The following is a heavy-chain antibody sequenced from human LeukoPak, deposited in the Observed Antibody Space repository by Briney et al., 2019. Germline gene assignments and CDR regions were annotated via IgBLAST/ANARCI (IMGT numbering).Heavy chain of an antibody. V-gene: IGHV1-46*01. CDR3: ARGVHYYGSGSYYQPSPYYYYYMDV. CDR1: GYTFTSYY. Sequence: AASVKVSCKASGYTFTSYYMHWVRQAPGQGLEWMGIINPSGGSTSYAQKFQGRVTMTRDMSTSTVYMELSSLRSEDTAVYYCARGVHYYGSGSYYQPSPYYYYYMDVWGKGTTVTISS. J-gene: IGHJ6*03. CDR2: INPSGGST. D-gene: IGHD3-10*01.